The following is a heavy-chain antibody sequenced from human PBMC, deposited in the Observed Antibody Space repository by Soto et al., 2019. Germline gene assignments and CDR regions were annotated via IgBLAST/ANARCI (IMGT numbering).Heavy chain of an antibody. CDR2: IYYSGST. J-gene: IGHJ4*02. CDR3: ARGGISGDSCLFDY. CDR1: GGSISSYD. V-gene: IGHV4-59*01. Sequence: QVQLQESGPGLVKPSETLSLTCTVSGGSISSYDWSWIRQSPGKGLEWIGYIYYSGSTHYNPSLKSRVTISVDTSKNQFSLKLSSVTAADTAVYYCARGGISGDSCLFDYWGQGTLVTVSS. D-gene: IGHD4-17*01.